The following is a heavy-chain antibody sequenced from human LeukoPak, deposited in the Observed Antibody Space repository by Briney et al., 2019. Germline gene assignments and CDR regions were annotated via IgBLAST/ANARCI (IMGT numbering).Heavy chain of an antibody. CDR2: IYYSGST. D-gene: IGHD1-26*01. CDR1: GGSISSYY. Sequence: SETLSLTCTVSGGSISSYYWSWIRQPPGKGLEWIGYIYYSGSTNYNPSLKSRVAISVDTSKNQFSLRLNSVTAADTAVYYCARSRAFNSGAFDPWGQGSLVAVSS. CDR3: ARSRAFNSGAFDP. V-gene: IGHV4-59*01. J-gene: IGHJ5*02.